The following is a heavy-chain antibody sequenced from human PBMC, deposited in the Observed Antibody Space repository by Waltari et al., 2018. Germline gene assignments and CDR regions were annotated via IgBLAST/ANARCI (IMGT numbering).Heavy chain of an antibody. CDR3: ARGGGSWDYYYMDV. Sequence: QVQLQESGPGLVKPSETLSLTCTVSGGSISSSYWRWIRQPPGKGLEWIGYIYYSGSTNYNPSLKSRVTISVDTSKNQFSLKLSSVTAADTAVYYCARGGGSWDYYYMDVWGKGTTVTVSS. CDR1: GGSISSSY. D-gene: IGHD2-15*01. CDR2: IYYSGST. J-gene: IGHJ6*03. V-gene: IGHV4-59*01.